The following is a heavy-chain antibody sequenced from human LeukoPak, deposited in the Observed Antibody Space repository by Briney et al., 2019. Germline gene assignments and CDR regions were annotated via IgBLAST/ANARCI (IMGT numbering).Heavy chain of an antibody. CDR1: GGSISSYY. Sequence: SETLSLTCTFSGGSISSYYWSWIRQPAGKGLEWIGRIHTSGSTNYNASLKSRVTMAVDTSKNQFSLKLSSVTAADTALYYCARDRYYYDSSGYYFDYWGQGTLVTVSS. J-gene: IGHJ4*02. CDR3: ARDRYYYDSSGYYFDY. CDR2: IHTSGST. D-gene: IGHD3-22*01. V-gene: IGHV4-4*07.